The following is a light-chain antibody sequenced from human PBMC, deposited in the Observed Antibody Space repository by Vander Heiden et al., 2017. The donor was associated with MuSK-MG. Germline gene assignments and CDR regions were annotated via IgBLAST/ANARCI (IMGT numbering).Light chain of an antibody. CDR1: QSVLHSSNNKNY. V-gene: IGKV4-1*01. CDR3: QQYYSHPLT. CDR2: WAS. Sequence: DIVMTQSPDSLAVSLGERATINCKSSQSVLHSSNNKNYLAWYQQKQGQPPKLLIYWASTRESGVPDRFSGSGSGTDFTLTISSLQAEDVAVYYCQQYYSHPLTFGPGTKVDIK. J-gene: IGKJ3*01.